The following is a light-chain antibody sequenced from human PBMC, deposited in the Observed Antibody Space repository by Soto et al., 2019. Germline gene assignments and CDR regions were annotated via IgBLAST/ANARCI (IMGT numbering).Light chain of an antibody. CDR2: EVT. CDR3: SSFGRNNSFFV. CDR1: FSDIGGYDS. V-gene: IGLV2-14*01. Sequence: QSALAQPASVSGSPGQSVTISCTGTFSDIGGYDSVSWYQQHSGKAPKLIIYEVTDRPSGVSNRFSGSKSGNTASLTISGLQAEDEADYHCSSFGRNNSFFVFGTWTKLTVL. J-gene: IGLJ1*01.